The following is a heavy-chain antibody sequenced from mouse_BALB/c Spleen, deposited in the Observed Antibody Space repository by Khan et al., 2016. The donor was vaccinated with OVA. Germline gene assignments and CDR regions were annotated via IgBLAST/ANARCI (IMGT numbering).Heavy chain of an antibody. CDR2: MSSGSSTI. J-gene: IGHJ1*01. V-gene: IGHV5-17*02. D-gene: IGHD3-1*01. Sequence: EVELVESGGGLVQPGGSRKLSCAASGFTFSNFGMHWVRQAPKQGLEWVAYMSSGSSTIYYVDTVKGRFTFSRDNSTNTLFLQLTSLRSEDTAMYYCTRSGGNFHWYFDVRGAGTSITVSS. CDR1: GFTFSNFG. CDR3: TRSGGNFHWYFDV.